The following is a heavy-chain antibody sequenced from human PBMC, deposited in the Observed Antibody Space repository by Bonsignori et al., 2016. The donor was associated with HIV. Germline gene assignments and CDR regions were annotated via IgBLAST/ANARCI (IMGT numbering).Heavy chain of an antibody. J-gene: IGHJ4*02. V-gene: IGHV3-23*01. CDR2: LVVVVVA. D-gene: IGHD3-22*01. Sequence: VRQAPGKGLDGSQLLVVVVVAHTTQTPVKGRFTISRDNSKNTLYLQMNSLRAEDTAVYYCAKVGVGGSGYYYPIPPYYYFDYWGQGTLVTVSS. CDR3: AKVGVGGSGYYYPIPPYYYFDY.